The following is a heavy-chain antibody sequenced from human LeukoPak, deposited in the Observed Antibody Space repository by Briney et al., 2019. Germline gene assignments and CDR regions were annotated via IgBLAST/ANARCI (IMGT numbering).Heavy chain of an antibody. V-gene: IGHV3-74*01. CDR2: ITSDGSST. Sequence: GGSLRLSCAASGFTFSSTWMNWVRQGPGKGLEWVSRITSDGSSTIYADSVKGRFTISRDNSKNTLYLQMNSLRAEDTAVYYCAKGGTSWTIDYWGQGTLVTVSS. CDR1: GFTFSSTW. CDR3: AKGGTSWTIDY. J-gene: IGHJ4*02. D-gene: IGHD2-2*01.